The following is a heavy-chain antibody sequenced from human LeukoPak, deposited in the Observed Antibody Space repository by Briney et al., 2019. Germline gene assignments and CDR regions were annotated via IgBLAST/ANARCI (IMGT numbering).Heavy chain of an antibody. CDR1: GFTFSSYA. J-gene: IGHJ4*02. CDR2: ISYDGSNK. Sequence: GGSLRLSCAASGFTFSSYAMHWVRQAPGKGLEWVAVISYDGSNKYYADSVKGRFTISRDNSKNTLYLQMNSLRAEDTAVYYCAREEYGGVDYWGQGTLVTVSS. V-gene: IGHV3-30-3*01. CDR3: AREEYGGVDY. D-gene: IGHD2-2*01.